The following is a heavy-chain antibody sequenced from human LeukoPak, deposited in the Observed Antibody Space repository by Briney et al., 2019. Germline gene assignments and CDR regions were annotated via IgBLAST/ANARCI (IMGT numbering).Heavy chain of an antibody. CDR3: ARVPYTYSSSWYIGWYFDL. CDR1: GGSFSGYY. D-gene: IGHD6-13*01. V-gene: IGHV4-34*01. CDR2: INHSGST. Sequence: SETLSLTCAVYGGSFSGYYWSWIRQPPGKGLEWIGEINHSGSTNYNPSLKSRVTISVDTSKNQFSLELSSVTAADAAVYYCARVPYTYSSSWYIGWYFDLWGRGTLVTVSS. J-gene: IGHJ2*01.